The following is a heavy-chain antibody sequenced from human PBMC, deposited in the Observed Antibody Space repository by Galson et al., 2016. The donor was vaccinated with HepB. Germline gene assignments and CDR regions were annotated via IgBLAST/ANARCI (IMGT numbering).Heavy chain of an antibody. CDR1: GFTFTNAW. CDR2: IESNIDGGTT. J-gene: IGHJ4*02. Sequence: SLRLSCATSGFTFTNAWMTWVRQPPGKGLEWIGRIESNIDGGTTDYAAPVKGRFTISRDDSKKTLILQMDSLRTEDTAVYYCTTYSRSWRGFDFWGQGTLITVSS. D-gene: IGHD6-13*01. CDR3: TTYSRSWRGFDF. V-gene: IGHV3-15*04.